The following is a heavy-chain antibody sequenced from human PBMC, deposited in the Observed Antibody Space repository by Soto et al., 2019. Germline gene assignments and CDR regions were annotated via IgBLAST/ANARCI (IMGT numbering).Heavy chain of an antibody. CDR1: GGSISSDGYS. CDR3: ARHRGPTGPNY. D-gene: IGHD3-10*01. V-gene: IGHV4-39*01. J-gene: IGHJ4*02. CDR2: VYYSGST. Sequence: SETLSLTCAVSGGSISSDGYSWGWIRQPPGKGLEWIGSVYYSGSTYYNPSLKSRVTISIDASKNQFSLNLNSVTATDTAVYYCARHRGPTGPNYWGQGTLVTVSS.